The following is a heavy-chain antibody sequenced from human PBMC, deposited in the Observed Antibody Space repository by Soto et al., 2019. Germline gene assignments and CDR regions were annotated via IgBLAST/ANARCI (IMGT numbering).Heavy chain of an antibody. D-gene: IGHD2-2*01. J-gene: IGHJ4*02. V-gene: IGHV3-72*01. Sequence: EVQLVASGGGLVQPGGSLRLSCVASGFSLSDHYMDWVRQAPGKGLEWLGLIRNEPYGYTTNYAASVKGRFTISRDDSXXXXXXXXXXXXXXXXXXXXXXXXXXXXXXLPWGQGTLVTVSS. CDR3: XXXXXXXXXLP. CDR1: GFSLSDHY. CDR2: IRNEPYGYTT.